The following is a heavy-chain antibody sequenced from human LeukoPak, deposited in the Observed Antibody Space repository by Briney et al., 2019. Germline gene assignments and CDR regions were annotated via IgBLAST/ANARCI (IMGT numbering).Heavy chain of an antibody. Sequence: GGSLRLSCAASGFTFSGYSMNWVRQAPGKGLEWVSSISSSSSYIYYADSVKGRFTISRDNAKNSLYLQMNSLRAEDTAVYYCAREDCSGGSCYSVYYYMDVWGKGTTVTVSS. V-gene: IGHV3-21*01. CDR3: AREDCSGGSCYSVYYYMDV. J-gene: IGHJ6*03. CDR1: GFTFSGYS. CDR2: ISSSSSYI. D-gene: IGHD2-15*01.